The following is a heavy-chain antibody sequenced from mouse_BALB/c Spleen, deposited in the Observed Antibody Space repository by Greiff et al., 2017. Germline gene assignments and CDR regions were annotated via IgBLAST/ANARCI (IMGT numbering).Heavy chain of an antibody. Sequence: EVHLVESGGGLVQPGGSRKLSCAASGFTFSSFGMHWVRQAPEKGLEWVAYISSGSSTIYYADTVKGRFTISRDNPKNTLFLQMTSLRSEDTAMYYCARGGPLRGDYWGQGTSVTVSS. J-gene: IGHJ4*01. CDR3: ARGGPLRGDY. D-gene: IGHD3-3*01. CDR1: GFTFSSFG. V-gene: IGHV5-17*02. CDR2: ISSGSSTI.